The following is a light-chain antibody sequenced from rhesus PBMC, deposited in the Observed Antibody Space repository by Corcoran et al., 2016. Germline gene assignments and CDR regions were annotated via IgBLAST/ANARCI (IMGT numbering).Light chain of an antibody. CDR3: QQRYSYPLT. CDR1: QGISSY. V-gene: IGKV1-38*01. CDR2: DAC. Sequence: DIQLTQSPSSLSASVRDRVTITCRASQGISSYLAWYQQKSGEAPKLLIYDACNLQSGVPSRFSGSGSGTEFTLTISSLRPEQFATYYCQQRYSYPLTFGGGTKVEIK. J-gene: IGKJ4*01.